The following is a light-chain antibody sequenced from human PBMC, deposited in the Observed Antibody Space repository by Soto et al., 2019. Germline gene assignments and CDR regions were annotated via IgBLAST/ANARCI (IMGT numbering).Light chain of an antibody. CDR3: QQYEGYSGT. Sequence: DIQMTQSPSSLSASVGDRVTITCRASQSISDWLAWYQQKPGKVPKLLIYDASSLKRGVPSRFSGSGSGTEFTLTISSLQPDDFATYYCQQYEGYSGTFGQGTKVDIK. CDR2: DAS. CDR1: QSISDW. J-gene: IGKJ1*01. V-gene: IGKV1-5*01.